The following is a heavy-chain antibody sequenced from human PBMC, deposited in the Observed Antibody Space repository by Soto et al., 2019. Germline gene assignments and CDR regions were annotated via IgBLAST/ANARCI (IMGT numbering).Heavy chain of an antibody. CDR2: ISGGGGGT. Sequence: PGGSLRLSCAASGFTFSSYAMSWVRQAPGKGLEWFSAISGGGGGTYYADSVKDRFTISRDNSKNTLYLQMNSLRAEDTAVYYCAKKTYYYYMDVWGKGTTVTVSS. CDR1: GFTFSSYA. V-gene: IGHV3-23*01. CDR3: AKKTYYYYMDV. J-gene: IGHJ6*03.